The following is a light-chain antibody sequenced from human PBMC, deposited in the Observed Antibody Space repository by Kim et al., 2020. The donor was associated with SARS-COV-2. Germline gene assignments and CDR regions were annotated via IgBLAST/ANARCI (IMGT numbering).Light chain of an antibody. CDR2: DAS. CDR3: QEYKSDSWT. V-gene: IGKV1-5*01. CDR1: QSINIW. J-gene: IGKJ1*01. Sequence: GDRVTITCQASQSINIWLAWYQQKPGKAPNLLIYDASILESGVPSRFSGSGSGTQFTLTISSLQPDDFATYYCQEYKSDSWTFGQGTKVDIK.